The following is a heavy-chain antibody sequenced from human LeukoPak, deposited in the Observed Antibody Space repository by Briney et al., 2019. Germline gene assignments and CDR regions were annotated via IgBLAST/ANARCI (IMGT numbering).Heavy chain of an antibody. J-gene: IGHJ4*02. CDR3: ARGSLFVSSDWYWDYFDY. CDR1: GDSVSSNSAA. Sequence: SQTLSLTCAISGDSVSSNSAAWNWIRQSPSRGLEWLGRTYYRSKWYNDYAVSVKSRITINPDTSKNQFSLQLNSVTPEDTAVYYCARGSLFVSSDWYWDYFDYWGQGTLVTVSS. V-gene: IGHV6-1*01. CDR2: TYYRSKWYN. D-gene: IGHD6-19*01.